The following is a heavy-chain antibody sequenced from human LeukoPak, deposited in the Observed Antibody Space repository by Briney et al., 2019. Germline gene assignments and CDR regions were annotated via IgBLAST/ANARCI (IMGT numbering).Heavy chain of an antibody. J-gene: IGHJ4*02. CDR2: RWYDGSNK. CDR3: AKDLMGSYYDGHFDY. CDR1: GFILSSYG. Sequence: GGSLRLSCAASGFILSSYGMHWVRQAPGKGLEWVVVRWYDGSNKYYADSVKGRFTISRDNSKNTLYLQMNSLRAEDTAVYYCAKDLMGSYYDGHFDYWGQGTLVTVSS. V-gene: IGHV3-33*06. D-gene: IGHD3-22*01.